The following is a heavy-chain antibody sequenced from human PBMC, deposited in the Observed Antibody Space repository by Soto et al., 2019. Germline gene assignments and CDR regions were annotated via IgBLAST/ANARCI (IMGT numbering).Heavy chain of an antibody. CDR3: ATSQGSSTSLEIYFYYYYGMDV. D-gene: IGHD2-2*01. CDR2: IIPISGTA. J-gene: IGHJ6*02. V-gene: IGHV1-69*01. CDR1: GGTFSSYA. Sequence: QVQLVQSGAEVKKPGSSVKVSCKASGGTFSSYAISWVRQAPGQGLEWMGGIIPISGTANYAQKFQGRVTITPDESTRTAYMELSSLRSEDTAVYYCATSQGSSTSLEIYFYYYYGMDVWGQGTTVTVSS.